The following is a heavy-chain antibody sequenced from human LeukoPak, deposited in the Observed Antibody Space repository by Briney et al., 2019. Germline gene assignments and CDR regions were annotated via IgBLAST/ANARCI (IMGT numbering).Heavy chain of an antibody. V-gene: IGHV3-23*01. Sequence: PGGSLRLSCAASGFTFSSYAMSWVRQAPGKGLEWVSAISGSGGSTYYADSVKGRFTISRDNSKNTLYLQMNSLRAEDTAVYYCAKDSYKYYYGSGRTGEHNDYWGQGTLVTVSS. CDR2: ISGSGGST. J-gene: IGHJ4*02. CDR1: GFTFSSYA. CDR3: AKDSYKYYYGSGRTGEHNDY. D-gene: IGHD3-10*01.